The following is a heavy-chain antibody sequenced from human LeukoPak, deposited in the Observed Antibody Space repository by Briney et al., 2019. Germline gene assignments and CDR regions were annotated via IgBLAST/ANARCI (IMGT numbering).Heavy chain of an antibody. V-gene: IGHV4-4*07. CDR3: AREGYCSCTSCYTGIGDY. J-gene: IGHJ4*02. Sequence: PSETLSLTCTVSGGSISSYYWSWIRQPAGKGLEWIGRIYTSGSTNYNPSLKSRVTMSVDTSKNQFSLKLSSVTAADTAVYYCAREGYCSCTSCYTGIGDYWGQGTLVTVSS. D-gene: IGHD2-2*02. CDR2: IYTSGST. CDR1: GGSISSYY.